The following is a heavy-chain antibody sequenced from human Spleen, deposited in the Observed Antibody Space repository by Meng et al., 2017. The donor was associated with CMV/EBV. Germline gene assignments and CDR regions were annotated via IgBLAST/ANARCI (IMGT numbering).Heavy chain of an antibody. V-gene: IGHV4-4*02. J-gene: IGHJ4*02. CDR1: AGSISSSTW. CDR2: MHHSGNT. D-gene: IGHD2/OR15-2a*01. Sequence: CAVSAGSISSSTWWSWVRQPTGKGLEWIGEMHHSGNTNYSPSLKSRVNISLDKSKNQFSLALNSVTAADTAIYYCAALTNSFYYFDSWGQGTLVTVSS. CDR3: AALTNSFYYFDS.